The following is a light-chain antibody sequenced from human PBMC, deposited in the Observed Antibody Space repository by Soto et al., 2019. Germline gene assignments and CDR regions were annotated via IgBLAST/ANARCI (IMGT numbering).Light chain of an antibody. CDR1: TSTIESNT. CDR2: RNN. CDR3: ATWDDSLHGVV. V-gene: IGLV1-44*01. Sequence: QSVLTQPPSASGTPGQRVTISCSGRTSTIESNTVNWYQQLPGMAPKLLIYRNNQRPSGVPDRFSGSKSGTSAALAISGRQSEDEADYYCATWDDSLHGVVFGGGTQLTVL. J-gene: IGLJ7*01.